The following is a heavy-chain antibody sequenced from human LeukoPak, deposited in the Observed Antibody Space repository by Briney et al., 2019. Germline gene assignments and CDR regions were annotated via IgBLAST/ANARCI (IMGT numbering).Heavy chain of an antibody. CDR1: GGSFSGYY. Sequence: SETLSLTCGVYGGSFSGYYWRWIRQPPGKGLEWIGEINHSGSTNYNPSLKSRVTISVDTSKNQFSLKLSSVTAADTAVYYCAREGNEYYYGSGSYGYWGQGTLVTVSS. CDR3: AREGNEYYYGSGSYGY. V-gene: IGHV4-34*01. J-gene: IGHJ4*02. CDR2: INHSGST. D-gene: IGHD3-10*01.